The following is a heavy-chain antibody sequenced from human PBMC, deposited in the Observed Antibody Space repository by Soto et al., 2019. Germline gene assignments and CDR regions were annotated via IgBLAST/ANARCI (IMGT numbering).Heavy chain of an antibody. CDR1: GGTFSNDI. CDR2: ISGNNDNT. CDR3: ASCNFMLYFDY. D-gene: IGHD3-10*02. V-gene: IGHV1-18*01. Sequence: ASVKVSCKTSGGTFSNDIITWVRQAPGQGLEWMGWISGNNDNTNYAQKFQGRVTLTKDTSTSTAYMELRSLRSDDTAVYYCASCNFMLYFDYWGQGTQVTVSS. J-gene: IGHJ4*02.